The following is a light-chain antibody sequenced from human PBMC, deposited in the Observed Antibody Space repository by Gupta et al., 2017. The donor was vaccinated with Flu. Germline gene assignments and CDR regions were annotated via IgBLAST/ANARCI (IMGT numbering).Light chain of an antibody. CDR2: GVS. CDR3: QHYSDWPLT. Sequence: EIVMTQSPATLSVSPGERATLPCRASQNVRNNFLAWYQQKPGQAPRLLMHGVSTRATGIPARFSGSGSGTEFTLTISSLQSEDFAVYYCQHYSDWPLTFGGGTKVVIK. J-gene: IGKJ4*01. CDR1: QNVRNN. V-gene: IGKV3-15*01.